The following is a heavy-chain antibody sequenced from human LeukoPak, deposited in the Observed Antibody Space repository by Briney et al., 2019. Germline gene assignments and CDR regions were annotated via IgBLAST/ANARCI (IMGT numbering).Heavy chain of an antibody. V-gene: IGHV3-23*01. CDR2: ISGSGDNT. D-gene: IGHD1-26*01. J-gene: IGHJ4*02. Sequence: GGSLRLSCAASGFTFSSYSMNWVRQAPGKGLEWVSAISGSGDNTNYGDSVKGRFTISRDNAKNRLFLQMNSLRVEDTAIYYCARRGSYFGGFDYWGQGTLVSVPS. CDR3: ARRGSYFGGFDY. CDR1: GFTFSSYS.